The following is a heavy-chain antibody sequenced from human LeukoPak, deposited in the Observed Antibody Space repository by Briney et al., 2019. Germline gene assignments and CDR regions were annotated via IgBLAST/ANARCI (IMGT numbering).Heavy chain of an antibody. CDR3: ARDQWLQSQRYFDY. CDR1: GFIFSTYE. J-gene: IGHJ4*02. V-gene: IGHV3-48*03. D-gene: IGHD5-24*01. Sequence: PGGSLRLSCAASGFIFSTYEMNWVRQAPGKGLEWPSYISYNGRSIYYADSVKGRFTISRDNAKNSLYLQMNSLRAEDTAVYYCARDQWLQSQRYFDYWGQGTLVTVSS. CDR2: ISYNGRSI.